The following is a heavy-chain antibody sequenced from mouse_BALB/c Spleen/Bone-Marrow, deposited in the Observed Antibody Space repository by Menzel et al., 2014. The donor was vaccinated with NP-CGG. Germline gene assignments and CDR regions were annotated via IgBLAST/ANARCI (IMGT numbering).Heavy chain of an antibody. D-gene: IGHD1-1*01. CDR3: ARSGSSSGYFDY. CDR1: GFTFSSFG. Sequence: EVQLVESGGGLVQPGGSLKLSCAASGFTFSSFGMHWVRQAPEKGLEWVAYISSGSSTIYYADTVMGRFTISRDNPKNTLFLQMTSLRSEDTAMYYCARSGSSSGYFDYWGQGTTLTVSS. CDR2: ISSGSSTI. J-gene: IGHJ2*01. V-gene: IGHV5-17*02.